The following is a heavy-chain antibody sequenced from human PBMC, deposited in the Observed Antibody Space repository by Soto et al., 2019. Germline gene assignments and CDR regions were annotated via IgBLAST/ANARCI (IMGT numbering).Heavy chain of an antibody. CDR2: ISRGGSS. CDR3: ARGYWFDP. Sequence: SETLSLTCTVSGGSIFSDDWTWIRQPPGRGLEWIGYISRGGSSRYAPSLKGRVTFSTDTSKNQVSLKLTYVTVADTAVYYCARGYWFDPWGPGTLVTVSS. J-gene: IGHJ5*02. CDR1: GGSIFSDD. V-gene: IGHV4-59*01.